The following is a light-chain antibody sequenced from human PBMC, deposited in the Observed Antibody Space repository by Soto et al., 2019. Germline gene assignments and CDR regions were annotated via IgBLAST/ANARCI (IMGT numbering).Light chain of an antibody. CDR1: QRVLYSSNNKNY. V-gene: IGKV4-1*01. CDR3: QQYYTNALT. CDR2: WAS. J-gene: IGKJ4*01. Sequence: DIVMTQSPDSLAVSLGEPATINCKSSQRVLYSSNNKNYLAWYQQKPGQPPKLPIYWASTRESAVPDRFSGSGSGTDFTLTISSLQAEDVAVYYCQQYYTNALTFGGGTKVGVK.